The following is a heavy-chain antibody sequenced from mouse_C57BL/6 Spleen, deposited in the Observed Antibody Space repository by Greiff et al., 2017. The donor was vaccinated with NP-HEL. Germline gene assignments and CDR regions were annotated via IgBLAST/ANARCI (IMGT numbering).Heavy chain of an antibody. D-gene: IGHD2-1*01. CDR2: IWTGGGT. CDR1: GFSLTSYA. J-gene: IGHJ2*01. Sequence: VQRVESGPGLVAPSQSLSITCTVSGFSLTSYAISWVRQPPGKGLEWLGVIWTGGGTNYNSALKSRLSISKDNSKSQVFLKMNSLQTDDTARYYCARKGAYGNYGYFDYWGQGTTLTVSS. V-gene: IGHV2-9-1*01. CDR3: ARKGAYGNYGYFDY.